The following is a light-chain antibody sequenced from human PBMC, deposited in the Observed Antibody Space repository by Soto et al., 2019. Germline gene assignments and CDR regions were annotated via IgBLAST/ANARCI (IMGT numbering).Light chain of an antibody. Sequence: DIPLTQSPSFLSASVGDRVTITCRASQGINNFLGWYQQKPGKGPKLLIYAASALQSGIPSRFSGSGSGTEFTLTITSLQPEDFATYFCQQLNSFPITFGQGTRLDIK. CDR2: AAS. CDR1: QGINNF. V-gene: IGKV1-9*01. CDR3: QQLNSFPIT. J-gene: IGKJ5*01.